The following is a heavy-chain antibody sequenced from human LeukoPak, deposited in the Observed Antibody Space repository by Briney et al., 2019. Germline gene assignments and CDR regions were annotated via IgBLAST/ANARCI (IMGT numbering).Heavy chain of an antibody. J-gene: IGHJ2*01. D-gene: IGHD3-10*01. CDR2: ISGNGGST. Sequence: GGSLRLSCSASGFTFSTYAMHWVRQAPGKGLKDVSAISGNGGSTYYADSVKGRFTISRDNSKNTLYLQMSSLRTEDSAIYYCVKLAAPGAIWYFDLWGRGTLVTVSS. V-gene: IGHV3-64D*09. CDR3: VKLAAPGAIWYFDL. CDR1: GFTFSTYA.